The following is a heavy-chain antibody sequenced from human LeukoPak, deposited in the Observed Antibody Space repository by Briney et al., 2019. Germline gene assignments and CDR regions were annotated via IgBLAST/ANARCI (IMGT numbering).Heavy chain of an antibody. Sequence: GGSLRLSCAASGFTLSSYWMHWVRQAPGKGLVWVSRINSDGSTTNYADSVKGRFSISRDNAKNTVYLQMNSLRLEDTAMYYCARGCSSVGCQASSWGQGTLVTVSS. D-gene: IGHD2-2*01. CDR2: INSDGSTT. CDR3: ARGCSSVGCQASS. V-gene: IGHV3-74*01. CDR1: GFTLSSYW. J-gene: IGHJ5*02.